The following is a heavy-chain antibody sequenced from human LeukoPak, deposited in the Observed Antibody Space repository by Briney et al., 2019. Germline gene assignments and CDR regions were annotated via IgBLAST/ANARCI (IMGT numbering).Heavy chain of an antibody. CDR1: GGSFSGYY. CDR3: ARHPGYSSGWVPYYYYGMDV. Sequence: SETLSLTCAVYGGSFSGYYWSWIRQPPGKGLEWIGEINHSGSTSYNPSLKSRVTISVDTSKNQFSLKLSSVTAADTAVYYCARHPGYSSGWVPYYYYGMDVWGQGTTVTVSS. CDR2: INHSGST. V-gene: IGHV4-34*01. J-gene: IGHJ6*02. D-gene: IGHD6-19*01.